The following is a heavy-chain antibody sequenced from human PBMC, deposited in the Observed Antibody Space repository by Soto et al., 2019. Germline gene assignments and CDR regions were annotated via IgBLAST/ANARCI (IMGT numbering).Heavy chain of an antibody. CDR2: ISGSGGST. D-gene: IGHD3-3*01. Sequence: GGSLRLSCAASGFTFRSYAMSWVRQAPGKGLEWVSAISGSGGSTYYADSVKGRFTISRDNSKNTLYLQMNSLRAEDTAVYYCAKDAAKGYDFWSGYYRYGMDVWGQGTTVTVSS. V-gene: IGHV3-23*01. J-gene: IGHJ6*02. CDR3: AKDAAKGYDFWSGYYRYGMDV. CDR1: GFTFRSYA.